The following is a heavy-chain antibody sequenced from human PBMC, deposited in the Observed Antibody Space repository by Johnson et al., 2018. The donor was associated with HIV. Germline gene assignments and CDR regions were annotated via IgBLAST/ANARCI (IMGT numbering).Heavy chain of an antibody. CDR1: GFTFSDYY. Sequence: VPLVESGGGLVKPGGSLRLSYAASGFTFSDYYMSWIRQAPGKGLEWVSYISSSGTTIYSADSVQGRFTTSRDNAQNTRYLQMNSLRAEDTAVYYCANGSRARAVYDFWSGVPDAFDIWGQGTMVTVSS. CDR3: ANGSRARAVYDFWSGVPDAFDI. J-gene: IGHJ3*02. V-gene: IGHV3-11*04. CDR2: ISSSGTTI. D-gene: IGHD3-3*01.